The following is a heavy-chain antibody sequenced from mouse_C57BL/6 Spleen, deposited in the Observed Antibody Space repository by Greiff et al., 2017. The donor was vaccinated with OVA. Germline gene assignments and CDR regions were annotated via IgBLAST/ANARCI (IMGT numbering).Heavy chain of an antibody. Sequence: QVHVKQSGAELVRPGTSVKVSCKASGYAFTNYLIEWVKQRPGQGLEWIGVINPGSGGTNYNEKFKGKATLTADKSSSTAYMQLSSLTSEDSAVYFCARGVSGRDFLMDYWGQGTSVTVSS. CDR2: INPGSGGT. CDR3: ARGVSGRDFLMDY. J-gene: IGHJ4*01. CDR1: GYAFTNYL. V-gene: IGHV1-54*01.